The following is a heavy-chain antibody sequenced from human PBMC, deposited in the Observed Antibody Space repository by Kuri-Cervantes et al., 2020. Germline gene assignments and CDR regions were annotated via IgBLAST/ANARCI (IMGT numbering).Heavy chain of an antibody. V-gene: IGHV4-59*01. J-gene: IGHJ4*02. CDR3: ARAPWLGATTPPDY. CDR1: GGSISNYY. CDR2: IYYSGST. D-gene: IGHD1-26*01. Sequence: SETLSLTCTVSGGSISNYYWSWIRQSPGKGLYWIGYIYYSGSTNYNPSLKSRVTISVDTSKNQFSLKLSSVTAADTAVYYCARAPWLGATTPPDYWGQGTLVTVSS.